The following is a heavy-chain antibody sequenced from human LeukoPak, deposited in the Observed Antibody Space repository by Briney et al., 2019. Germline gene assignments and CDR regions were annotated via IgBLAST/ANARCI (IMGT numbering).Heavy chain of an antibody. CDR2: IYFSGST. D-gene: IGHD6-25*01. CDR1: GGSISSSSYY. J-gene: IGHJ4*02. Sequence: SETLSLTCTVSGGSISSSSYYWGWIPQPPGKGLEWFGSIYFSGSTYYNPSLKSRVTISVYTSKNQFSLKLSSVTAADTAVYYCASGGPYYFDYWGLGTLVTVSS. CDR3: ASGGPYYFDY. V-gene: IGHV4-39*01.